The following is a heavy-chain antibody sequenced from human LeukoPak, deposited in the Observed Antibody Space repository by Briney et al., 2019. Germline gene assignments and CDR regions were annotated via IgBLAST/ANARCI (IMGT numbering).Heavy chain of an antibody. V-gene: IGHV4-34*01. CDR2: INHSGST. Sequence: SETLSLTCAVYGGSFSGYYWSWIRQPPGKGLEWIGEINHSGSTNYIPSLKSRVTISVDTSKNQFSLKLSSVTAADTAVYYCARGLGFGEFSRWFDPWGQGTLVTVSS. CDR3: ARGLGFGEFSRWFDP. J-gene: IGHJ5*02. D-gene: IGHD3-10*01. CDR1: GGSFSGYY.